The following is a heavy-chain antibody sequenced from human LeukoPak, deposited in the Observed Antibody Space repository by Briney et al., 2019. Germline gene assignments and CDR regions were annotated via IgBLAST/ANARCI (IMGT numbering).Heavy chain of an antibody. Sequence: SETLSLTCTVSGGSISSGGYYWSWIRQPPGKGLEWVGYIYHSGSTYYNPSLKSRVTISVDRSKNQFSLKLSSVTAADTAVYYCVRQHYDFWSGYYGDYWGQGTLVTVSS. CDR2: IYHSGST. V-gene: IGHV4-30-2*01. J-gene: IGHJ4*02. CDR1: GGSISSGGYY. CDR3: VRQHYDFWSGYYGDY. D-gene: IGHD3-3*01.